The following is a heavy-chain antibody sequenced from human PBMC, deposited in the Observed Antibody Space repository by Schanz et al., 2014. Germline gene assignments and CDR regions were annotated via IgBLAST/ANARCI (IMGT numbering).Heavy chain of an antibody. CDR3: ARVKQGCSDTSCVLDP. V-gene: IGHV4-4*02. CDR1: GVSISSTNW. J-gene: IGHJ5*02. D-gene: IGHD2-2*01. CDR2: IIHDGRT. Sequence: QVQLQESGPGLVKPSGTLSLTCAVSGVSISSTNWWHWVRQSPGKGLEWLGEIIHDGRTNYNPSLGSRVTISQDKSENQFSLELTSVTAADTALYFCARVKQGCSDTSCVLDPWGQGTLVTVSS.